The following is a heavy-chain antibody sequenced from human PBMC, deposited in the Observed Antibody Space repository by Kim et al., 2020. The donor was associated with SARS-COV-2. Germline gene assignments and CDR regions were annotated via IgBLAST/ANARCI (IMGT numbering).Heavy chain of an antibody. CDR3: ASPAGLMVRGAPPGGY. V-gene: IGHV3-21*01. J-gene: IGHJ4*02. CDR2: ISSSSSYI. Sequence: GGSLRLSCAASGFTFSSYSMNWVRQAPGKGLEWVSSISSSSSYIYYADSVKGRFTISRDNAKNSLYLQMNSLRAGDTAVYYCASPAGLMVRGAPPGGYWGQGTLVTVSS. CDR1: GFTFSSYS. D-gene: IGHD3-10*01.